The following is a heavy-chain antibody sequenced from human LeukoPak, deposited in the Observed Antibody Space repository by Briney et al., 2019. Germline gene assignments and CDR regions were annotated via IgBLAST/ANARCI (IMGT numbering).Heavy chain of an antibody. CDR1: GGSFSGSY. D-gene: IGHD5-18*01. CDR3: ARVHISGDVGAAMRTGSIDY. Sequence: SETLSLTCAVYGGSFSGSYWSWIRQPPGKGLEWIGEINHSGSTNYNPSLKSRVTISVDTSRNQFFLKLSSVAAADTAVDYCARVHISGDVGAAMRTGSIDYWGQRTLVTVSS. V-gene: IGHV4-34*01. CDR2: INHSGST. J-gene: IGHJ4*02.